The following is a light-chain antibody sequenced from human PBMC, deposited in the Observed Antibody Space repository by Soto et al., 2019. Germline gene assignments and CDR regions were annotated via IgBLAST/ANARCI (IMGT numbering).Light chain of an antibody. Sequence: DIQLIQSPSSLSASVGDRVTITCRANEKMTRYLNWYQQKPGKAPKLLIYAASNLQSGVPSRFSGSGSGADFILTNSSLQPEDSATYYCQQSYSTPRTFGQGTKVEVK. CDR2: AAS. CDR3: QQSYSTPRT. CDR1: EKMTRY. J-gene: IGKJ1*01. V-gene: IGKV1-39*01.